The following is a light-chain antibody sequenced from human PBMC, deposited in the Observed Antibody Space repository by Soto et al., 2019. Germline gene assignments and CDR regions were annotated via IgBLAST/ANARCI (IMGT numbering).Light chain of an antibody. CDR3: GTWDSSLNALV. V-gene: IGLV1-51*01. CDR1: NTNIGNNY. J-gene: IGLJ2*01. CDR2: ENN. Sequence: QSVLTQPPSVSAAPRQKVTISCSGSNTNIGNNYVSWYQQLPGTAPKLLIYENNKRPSGIPDRFSGSKSGTSASRGITGLQTGDEADYYCGTWDSSLNALVFGGGTKLTV.